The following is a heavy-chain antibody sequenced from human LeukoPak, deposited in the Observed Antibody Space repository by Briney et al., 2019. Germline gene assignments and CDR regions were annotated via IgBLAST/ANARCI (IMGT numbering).Heavy chain of an antibody. Sequence: GGSLRLSCAASGFTFRRYGMSWVRQAPGKGLEWVSSISASGSSTYYADSVKGRFTISRDNSKNTLYLQMNSLRAEDTAVYYCAELGITMIGGVWGKGTTVTIFS. D-gene: IGHD3-10*02. CDR3: AELGITMIGGV. J-gene: IGHJ6*04. CDR1: GFTFRRYG. V-gene: IGHV3-23*01. CDR2: ISASGSST.